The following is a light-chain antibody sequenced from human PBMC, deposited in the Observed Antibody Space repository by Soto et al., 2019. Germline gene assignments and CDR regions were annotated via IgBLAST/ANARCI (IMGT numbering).Light chain of an antibody. CDR3: SSYTSSSTDV. J-gene: IGLJ1*01. V-gene: IGLV2-14*01. Sequence: QSALTQPASVSGSPGQSITISCTGTSSDVGGYNYVSWYQKHPGKAPKLMIYDVSNRPSGVSNHFSGSKSGNTASLTISGLQAEDEADYYCSSYTSSSTDVFGTGTKVTVL. CDR1: SSDVGGYNY. CDR2: DVS.